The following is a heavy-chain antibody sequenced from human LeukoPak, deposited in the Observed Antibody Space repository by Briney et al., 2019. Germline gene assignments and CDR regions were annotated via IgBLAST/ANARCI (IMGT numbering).Heavy chain of an antibody. V-gene: IGHV3-74*01. Sequence: GRSLRLSCAASGFSFSGHWMHWARQLPGKGLVWVSRISPTGSTTSYADSVKGRFTISRDSANNTLFLQMNSLRDEDTAVYYCTSKRDGPYSQMTWGQGALVTVSS. CDR2: ISPTGSTT. CDR1: GFSFSGHW. J-gene: IGHJ4*02. D-gene: IGHD3-16*01. CDR3: TSKRDGPYSQMT.